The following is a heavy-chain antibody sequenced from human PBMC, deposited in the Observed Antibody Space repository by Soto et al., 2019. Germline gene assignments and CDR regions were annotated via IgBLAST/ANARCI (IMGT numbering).Heavy chain of an antibody. D-gene: IGHD2-2*02. CDR1: GGTFSSYA. CDR2: IIPIFGTA. Sequence: SVKFSCKASGGTFSSYAISWVRQAPGQGLEWMGGIIPIFGTANYAQKFQGRVTITADESTSTAYMELSSLRSEDTAVYYCARVLGYCSSTSCYTGYYYYGMDVWGQGTTVTVSS. J-gene: IGHJ6*02. CDR3: ARVLGYCSSTSCYTGYYYYGMDV. V-gene: IGHV1-69*13.